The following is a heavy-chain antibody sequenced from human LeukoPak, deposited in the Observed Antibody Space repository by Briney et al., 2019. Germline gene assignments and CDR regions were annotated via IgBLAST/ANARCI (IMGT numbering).Heavy chain of an antibody. V-gene: IGHV4-39*01. CDR1: GGSISSSSYY. J-gene: IGHJ4*02. CDR2: IYYSGST. CDR3: ARILNYYGSGSYYNGGDY. D-gene: IGHD3-10*01. Sequence: SETLSLTCTVSGGSISSSSYYWGWIRQPPGKGLEWIGSIYYSGSTYYNPSLKSRVTISVDTSKNQFSLKLSSVTAADTAVYYCARILNYYGSGSYYNGGDYWGQATLVTVSS.